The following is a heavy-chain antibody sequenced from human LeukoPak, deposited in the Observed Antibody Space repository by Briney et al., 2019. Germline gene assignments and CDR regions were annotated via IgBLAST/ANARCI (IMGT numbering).Heavy chain of an antibody. CDR3: ARGSGIITGIDE. CDR1: GFTFSSHW. CDR2: IKDDGSHT. V-gene: IGHV3-74*01. J-gene: IGHJ4*02. D-gene: IGHD6-25*01. Sequence: GGSLRLSCAASGFTFSSHWMHWLRQAPGKGLVWVSRIKDDGSHTNYADSVKGRFTISRDNAKNTLSLQMNSLRAEDTAVYYCARGSGIITGIDEWGQGTLVTVSS.